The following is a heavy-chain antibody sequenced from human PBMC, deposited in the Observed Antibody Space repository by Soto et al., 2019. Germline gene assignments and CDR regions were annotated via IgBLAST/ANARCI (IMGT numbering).Heavy chain of an antibody. Sequence: QVQLVEFGGGVVQPGRSLRLSCAASGFTFSSYAMHWVRQAPGKGLEWVAVISYDGSNKYYADSVKGRFTISRDNSKNTLYLQMNSLRAEDTAVYYCARDPMGRYYDSGTCYFDYWGQGTLVTVSS. D-gene: IGHD3-10*01. CDR3: ARDPMGRYYDSGTCYFDY. CDR1: GFTFSSYA. V-gene: IGHV3-30-3*01. J-gene: IGHJ4*02. CDR2: ISYDGSNK.